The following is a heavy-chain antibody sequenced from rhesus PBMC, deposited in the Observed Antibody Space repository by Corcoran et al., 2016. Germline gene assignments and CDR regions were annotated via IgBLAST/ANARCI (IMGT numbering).Heavy chain of an antibody. D-gene: IGHD3-9*01. CDR2: IKRKSEGETA. Sequence: EVQLVESGAGLVQPGGSLRLSCAAYGFTFSNSWMSWVRQAPGKGREWVARIKRKSEGETADYAASVKVRCTISRYDSKTTLYLQMNSLKTEDTAVYYCTTTFYEDDYGYYYTGAFDFWGQGLRVTVSS. J-gene: IGHJ3*01. CDR1: GFTFSNSW. V-gene: IGHV3-30*02. CDR3: TTTFYEDDYGYYYTGAFDF.